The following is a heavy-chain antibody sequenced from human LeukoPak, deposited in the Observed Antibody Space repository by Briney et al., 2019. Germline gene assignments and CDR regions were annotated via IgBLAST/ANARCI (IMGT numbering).Heavy chain of an antibody. J-gene: IGHJ4*02. CDR3: ARDINYYYGSSGYYDYFDF. CDR2: ISAYNGNT. CDR1: GYTFTSYG. D-gene: IGHD3-22*01. V-gene: IGHV1-18*01. Sequence: VASVTVSCKASGYTFTSYGISWVRQAPGQGLEWMGWISAYNGNTNYAQKLQGRVTMSTDTSTSTAYMELRSLRSDDTAVYYCARDINYYYGSSGYYDYFDFWSQGTLVTVSS.